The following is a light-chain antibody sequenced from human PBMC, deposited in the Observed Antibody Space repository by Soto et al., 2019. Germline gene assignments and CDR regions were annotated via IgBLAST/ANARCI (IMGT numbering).Light chain of an antibody. CDR1: QSLLHSNGYNF. CDR3: MQGIQMGWT. V-gene: IGKV2-28*01. CDR2: LGS. J-gene: IGKJ1*01. Sequence: DIVLTQSPLSLPVTPGEPASISCRSSQSLLHSNGYNFLDWYLQKPGQSPQLLIYLGSNRASGVPDRFSGSGSGTDFTLKISRVEAEDVGVYYCMQGIQMGWTFGQGTKVEIK.